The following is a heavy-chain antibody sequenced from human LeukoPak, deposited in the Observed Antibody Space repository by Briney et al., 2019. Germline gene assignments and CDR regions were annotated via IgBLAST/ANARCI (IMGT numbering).Heavy chain of an antibody. CDR2: ISGSGGST. D-gene: IGHD6-19*01. Sequence: PGGSLRLSCAASGFTFSSYAMSWVRQAPGKGLEWVSAISGSGGSTYYADSVKGRFTISRDNSKNTLYLQLNSLRAEDTAVYYCAKGGTGWYGNWFDPWGQGTLVTVSS. CDR3: AKGGTGWYGNWFDP. CDR1: GFTFSSYA. V-gene: IGHV3-23*01. J-gene: IGHJ5*02.